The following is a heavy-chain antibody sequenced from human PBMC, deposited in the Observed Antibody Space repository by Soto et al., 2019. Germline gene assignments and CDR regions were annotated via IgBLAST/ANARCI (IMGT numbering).Heavy chain of an antibody. CDR3: ARAGSKYYYDSSGPFGC. D-gene: IGHD3-22*01. V-gene: IGHV3-7*03. CDR1: GFTFSSYW. CDR2: IKQDGSEK. Sequence: EVQLVESGGGLVQPGGSLRLSCAASGFTFSSYWMSWVRQAPGKGLEWVANIKQDGSEKYYVDSVKGRFTISRDNAKNSLYLQMNSLRAEDTAVYYCARAGSKYYYDSSGPFGCWGQGTLVTVSS. J-gene: IGHJ4*02.